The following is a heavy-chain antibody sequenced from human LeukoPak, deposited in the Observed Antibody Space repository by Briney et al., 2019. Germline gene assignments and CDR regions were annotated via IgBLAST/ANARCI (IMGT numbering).Heavy chain of an antibody. J-gene: IGHJ3*02. CDR1: GFTFCRYA. D-gene: IGHD3-22*01. CDR2: ISFDGSKK. Sequence: GGSLRLSCAASGFTFCRYAMYWVRQAPGKGLEWVAVISFDGSKKHYADSVRGGITISSHNSKNTLYLQMNILRTEDTAVYYCARAQRVTMIEVVISAFDIWGQGTLVTVSS. V-gene: IGHV3-30-3*01. CDR3: ARAQRVTMIEVVISAFDI.